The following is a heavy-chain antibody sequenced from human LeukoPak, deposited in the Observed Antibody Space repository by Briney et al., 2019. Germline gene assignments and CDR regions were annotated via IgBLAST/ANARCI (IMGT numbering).Heavy chain of an antibody. V-gene: IGHV1-18*01. J-gene: IGHJ6*02. D-gene: IGHD2-2*01. CDR1: GYTFTIYG. Sequence: ASVNVSVTASGYTFTIYGISWVRQAPGQGLEWMGGISAYNGNTSYAQKLQGRVTMTTDTSTSTAYMELSSLRSDDTAVYYCARATYRPAQYYGMDVGGEDTTVAVSS. CDR2: ISAYNGNT. CDR3: ARATYRPAQYYGMDV.